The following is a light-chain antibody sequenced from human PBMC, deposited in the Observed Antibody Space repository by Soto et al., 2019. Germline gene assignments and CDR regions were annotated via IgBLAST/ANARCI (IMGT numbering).Light chain of an antibody. V-gene: IGKV3-20*01. J-gene: IGKJ1*01. Sequence: EIVLTQSPGTLSLSPGERATLSCRASQSVSSSYLAWYQQKPGQAPRLLIYGASSRATGIPDRFSGSGSGTDFTLTISRLEPEDFAVSYCQQYGSSPDTFGQGTKV. CDR3: QQYGSSPDT. CDR1: QSVSSSY. CDR2: GAS.